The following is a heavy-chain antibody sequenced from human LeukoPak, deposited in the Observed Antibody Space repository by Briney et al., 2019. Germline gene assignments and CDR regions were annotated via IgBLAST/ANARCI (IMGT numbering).Heavy chain of an antibody. Sequence: PSETLSLTCTVSGGSISSGGYYWSWIRQHPGKGLEWIGYIYYSGSTYYNPSLKSRVTTSVDTSKNQFSLKLSSVTAADTAVYYCARGTTQLAAAGWSYYYYYGMDVWGQGTTVTVPS. V-gene: IGHV4-31*03. CDR3: ARGTTQLAAAGWSYYYYYGMDV. D-gene: IGHD6-13*01. CDR1: GGSISSGGYY. J-gene: IGHJ6*02. CDR2: IYYSGST.